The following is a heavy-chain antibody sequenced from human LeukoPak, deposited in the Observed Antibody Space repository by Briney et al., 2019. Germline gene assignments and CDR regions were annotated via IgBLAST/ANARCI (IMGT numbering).Heavy chain of an antibody. Sequence: KPGGSLRLSCAASGFTFSDYYMSWIRQAPGKGLEWVSYISSSGSTIYYADSVKGRFTISRDNSKNTLYLQMNSLRAEDTAVYYCAKDLGWFGKEYNWFDPWGQGTLVTVSS. J-gene: IGHJ5*02. V-gene: IGHV3-11*04. CDR2: ISSSGSTI. CDR3: AKDLGWFGKEYNWFDP. D-gene: IGHD3-10*01. CDR1: GFTFSDYY.